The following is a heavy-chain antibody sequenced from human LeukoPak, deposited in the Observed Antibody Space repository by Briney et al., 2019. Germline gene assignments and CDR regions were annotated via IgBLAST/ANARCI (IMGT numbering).Heavy chain of an antibody. Sequence: SETLSLTCAVSGGSISSSNWWSWVRQPPGKGLEWIGEIYHSGSTNYNPSLKSRVTISVDTSKNQFSLKLSSVTAADTAVYYCARVLRYFDWPFDYWGQGTLVTVSS. CDR3: ARVLRYFDWPFDY. CDR2: IYHSGST. D-gene: IGHD3-9*01. J-gene: IGHJ4*02. CDR1: GGSISSSNW. V-gene: IGHV4-4*02.